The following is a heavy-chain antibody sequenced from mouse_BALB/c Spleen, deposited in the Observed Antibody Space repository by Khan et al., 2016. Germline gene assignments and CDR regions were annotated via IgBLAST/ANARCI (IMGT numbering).Heavy chain of an antibody. D-gene: IGHD1-2*01. CDR2: ISYSGNT. Sequence: QLQESGPGLVKPSQSLSLTCTVTGYSITSDYAWNWIRQFPGNKLERMGYISYSGNTRYYPSLKRRIAITRETSTNQFFLQLNSVTTEDTATFYFARPPTAYYTVDYWGQVTSVTVAS. J-gene: IGHJ4*01. V-gene: IGHV3-2*02. CDR3: ARPPTAYYTVDY. CDR1: GYSITSDYA.